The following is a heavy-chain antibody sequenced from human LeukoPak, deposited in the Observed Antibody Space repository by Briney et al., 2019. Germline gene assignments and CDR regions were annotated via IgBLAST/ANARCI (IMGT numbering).Heavy chain of an antibody. CDR2: IRQDGSEK. Sequence: QPGGSLRLSCVASGFIIGSYWMSWVRQAPGKGLEWVANIRQDGSEKYYVDSVKGRLTISRDNAKNSLYLQMNNLTAADTAIYYCARAGYYGDGAFDLWGQGTRVTVSS. CDR3: ARAGYYGDGAFDL. CDR1: GFIIGSYW. D-gene: IGHD2/OR15-2a*01. V-gene: IGHV3-7*01. J-gene: IGHJ3*01.